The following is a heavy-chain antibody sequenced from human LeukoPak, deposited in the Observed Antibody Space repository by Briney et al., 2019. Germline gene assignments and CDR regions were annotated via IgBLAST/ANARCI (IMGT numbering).Heavy chain of an antibody. CDR3: ASRIAAAGTEWFDP. V-gene: IGHV4-59*08. CDR1: GGSISSYY. Sequence: SETLSLTSTVSGGSISSYYWSWIRQPPGKGLEWIGYIYYSGSTNYNPSLKSRVTISVDTSKNQFSLKLSSVTAADTAVYYCASRIAAAGTEWFDPWGQGTLVTVSS. CDR2: IYYSGST. J-gene: IGHJ5*02. D-gene: IGHD6-13*01.